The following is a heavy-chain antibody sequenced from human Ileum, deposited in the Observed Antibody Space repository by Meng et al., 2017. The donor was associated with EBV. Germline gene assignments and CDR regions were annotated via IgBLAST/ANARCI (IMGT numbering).Heavy chain of an antibody. V-gene: IGHV4-39*01. CDR2: IGYTDYT. CDR1: VSASRTRNSC. Sequence: PLPKSGPRPSKPPTSLTSPCTFSVSASRTRNSCWSWILRHPGKGRQWMQIIGYTDYTYYNQSLMGRVTTSADNSINQFSLRLNSFIAADTAVYYCSMGPDYSKTGYWGQGTLVTVSS. CDR3: SMGPDYSKTGY. J-gene: IGHJ4*02. D-gene: IGHD2-15*01.